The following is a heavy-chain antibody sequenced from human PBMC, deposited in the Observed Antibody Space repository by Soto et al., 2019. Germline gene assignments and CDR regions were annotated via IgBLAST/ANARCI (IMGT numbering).Heavy chain of an antibody. V-gene: IGHV3-30-3*01. J-gene: IGHJ6*02. CDR1: GFTFSSYA. D-gene: IGHD3-16*02. Sequence: QVQLVESGGGVVQPGRSLRLSCAASGFTFSSYAMHWVRQAPGKGLEWVAVISYDGSNKYYADSVKGRFTISRDNSKNTLYLQMNSLRAEDTAVYYCARDGLDDYVWGSYRYPYGMDVWGQGTTVTVSS. CDR3: ARDGLDDYVWGSYRYPYGMDV. CDR2: ISYDGSNK.